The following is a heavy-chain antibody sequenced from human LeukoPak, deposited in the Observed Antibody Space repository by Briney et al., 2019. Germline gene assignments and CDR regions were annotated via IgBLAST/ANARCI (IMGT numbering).Heavy chain of an antibody. J-gene: IGHJ4*02. V-gene: IGHV3-48*01. CDR2: ISSSSSTI. CDR1: GFTFSSCS. CDR3: ARDLYDSSGYYWSTFDY. D-gene: IGHD3-22*01. Sequence: PGGSLRLSCAASGFTFSSCSMNWVRQAPGKGLEWVSYISSSSSTIYYADSVKGRFTISRDNAKNSLYLQMNSLRAEDMAVYFCARDLYDSSGYYWSTFDYWGQGTLVTVSS.